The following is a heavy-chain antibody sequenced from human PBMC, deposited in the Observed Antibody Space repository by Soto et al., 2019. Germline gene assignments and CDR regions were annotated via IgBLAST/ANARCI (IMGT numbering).Heavy chain of an antibody. D-gene: IGHD3-9*01. CDR3: GRLEGLASISYYFDY. Sequence: QLQLQESGPGLVKPSETLSLTCTVSGGSVSSSSYYWGWVRQPPGKGLEWIGSVYYSGSTYYNPSLESRVTISVDKSKTQFSLKLRSVAAADTAVYYCGRLEGLASISYYFDYWGQGALVTVSS. J-gene: IGHJ4*02. V-gene: IGHV4-39*01. CDR2: VYYSGST. CDR1: GGSVSSSSYY.